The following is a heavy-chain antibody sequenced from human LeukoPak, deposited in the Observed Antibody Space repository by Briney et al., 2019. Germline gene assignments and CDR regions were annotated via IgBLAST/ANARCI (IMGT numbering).Heavy chain of an antibody. CDR3: ARSGGSSTPDY. Sequence: PSETLSLTCNVSGGSISSYYWSWIRQPPGKGLEWIGYIHHSGSTNYNPSLRSRVTISVDTSKNQFSLKLSSVTAADTAVYYCARSGGSSTPDYWGQGTLVTVSS. CDR2: IHHSGST. V-gene: IGHV4-59*12. J-gene: IGHJ4*02. CDR1: GGSISSYY. D-gene: IGHD2-2*01.